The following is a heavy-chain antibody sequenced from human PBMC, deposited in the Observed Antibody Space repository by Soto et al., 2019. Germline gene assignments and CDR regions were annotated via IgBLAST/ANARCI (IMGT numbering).Heavy chain of an antibody. CDR1: GFTFSSYN. CDR3: AGGGINYGDYRSMDV. V-gene: IGHV3-21*01. J-gene: IGHJ6*03. CDR2: LSSSSTYI. Sequence: EVQLVESGGGLVKPGGSLRLSCEASGFTFSSYNMNWVRQAPGKGLEWVSSLSSSSTYIYYADSVKGRFTISRDNAKNSLYLQRNSLRAENTAVDFCAGGGINYGDYRSMDVWGKGTTVTVSS. D-gene: IGHD4-17*01.